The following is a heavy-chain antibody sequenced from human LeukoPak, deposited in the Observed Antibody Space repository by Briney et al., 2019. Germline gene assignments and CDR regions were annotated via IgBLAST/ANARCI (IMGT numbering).Heavy chain of an antibody. D-gene: IGHD3-22*01. Sequence: SETLSLTCAVSGGSISSGGYSWSWIRQPPGKGLEWIGYIYYSGSTNYNPSLKSRVTISVDTSKNQFSLKLSSVTAADTAVYYCASLQFPNYYDSSGYLDYWGQGTLVTVSS. V-gene: IGHV4-61*08. CDR1: GGSISSGGYS. CDR3: ASLQFPNYYDSSGYLDY. J-gene: IGHJ4*02. CDR2: IYYSGST.